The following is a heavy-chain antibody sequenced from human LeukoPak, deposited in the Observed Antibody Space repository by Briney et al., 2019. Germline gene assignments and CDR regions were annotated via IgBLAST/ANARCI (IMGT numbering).Heavy chain of an antibody. D-gene: IGHD2-2*01. J-gene: IGHJ4*02. V-gene: IGHV3-7*01. CDR3: AKDLPGYHLPDY. CDR1: GFTFRDYW. CDR2: IKQDGSEK. Sequence: GGSLRLSCGVSGFTFRDYWMNWVRQAPGKGLEGVASIKQDGSEKSHVDSVKGRFTISRENSKNTLYLQANSLIGEDQAVFYCAKDLPGYHLPDYCGQGTLVTVSS.